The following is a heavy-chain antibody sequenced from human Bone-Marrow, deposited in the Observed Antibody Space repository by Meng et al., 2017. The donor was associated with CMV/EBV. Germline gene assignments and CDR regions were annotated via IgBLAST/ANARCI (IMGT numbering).Heavy chain of an antibody. V-gene: IGHV1-3*01. Sequence: QVQLVQSGAEVKKPGASVKVSCKASGYTFTTSNMHWVRRAPGQRPEWMGLINPGNGNTKYSQKFQGRVTITRDTSATTAYLELSSLRSEDPAVYYCARDRGDSWGQGTLVTVSS. CDR3: ARDRGDS. CDR1: GYTFTTSN. CDR2: INPGNGNT. D-gene: IGHD3-10*01. J-gene: IGHJ4*02.